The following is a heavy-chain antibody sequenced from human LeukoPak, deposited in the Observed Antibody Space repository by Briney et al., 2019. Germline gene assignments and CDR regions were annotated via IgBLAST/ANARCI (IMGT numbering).Heavy chain of an antibody. CDR2: IYYSGST. CDR3: ARHSIVGAAYYYYGMDV. D-gene: IGHD1-26*01. CDR1: GGSISSSSYY. J-gene: IGHJ6*02. V-gene: IGHV4-39*01. Sequence: LTCTVSGGSISSSSYYWGWIRQPPGTGLEWIGSIYYSGSTYYNPSLKSRVTISVDTSKNQFSLKLRSVTAADTAVYYCARHSIVGAAYYYYGMDVWGQGTTVTVSS.